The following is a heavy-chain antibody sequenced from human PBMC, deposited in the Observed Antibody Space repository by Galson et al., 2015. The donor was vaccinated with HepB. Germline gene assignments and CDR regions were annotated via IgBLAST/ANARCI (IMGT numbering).Heavy chain of an antibody. CDR2: INQDGHEK. Sequence: SLRLSCAVSGFSFSNHWMNWVRQTPGKGWEWLANINQDGHEKTYVDSVKGRFPISRDNTKKLMFLEMSRLRADDTAFYYCARDGCRSFHCYEYYFDYWGQGALVTVSS. D-gene: IGHD2-2*01. CDR1: GFSFSNHW. V-gene: IGHV3-7*03. CDR3: ARDGCRSFHCYEYYFDY. J-gene: IGHJ4*02.